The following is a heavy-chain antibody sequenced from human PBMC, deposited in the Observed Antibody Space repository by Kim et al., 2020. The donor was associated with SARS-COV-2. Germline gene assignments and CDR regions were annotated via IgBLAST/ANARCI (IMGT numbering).Heavy chain of an antibody. J-gene: IGHJ4*02. Sequence: GGSLRLSCAASGFTFSSYAMHWVRQAPGKGLEYVSAISSNGGSTYYANSVKGRFTISRDNSKNTLYLQMGSLRAEDMAVYYCARDHYDILTGYCYYWGQGTLVTVSS. CDR3: ARDHYDILTGYCYY. CDR2: ISSNGGST. V-gene: IGHV3-64*01. D-gene: IGHD3-9*01. CDR1: GFTFSSYA.